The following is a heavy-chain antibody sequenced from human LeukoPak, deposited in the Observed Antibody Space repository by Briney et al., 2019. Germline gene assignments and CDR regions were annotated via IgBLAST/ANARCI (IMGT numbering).Heavy chain of an antibody. CDR1: GFTFSSYW. V-gene: IGHV3-7*01. J-gene: IGHJ4*02. CDR2: IKQDGSEK. D-gene: IGHD6-25*01. Sequence: GGSLRLSCAASGFTFSSYWMSWVRQAPGKGLEWVANIKQDGSEKYYVDSVKGRFTISRDNAKNSLYLQMNSLRAEDSAVYYCARVRGGSYFDYWGQGTLVTVSS. CDR3: ARVRGGSYFDY.